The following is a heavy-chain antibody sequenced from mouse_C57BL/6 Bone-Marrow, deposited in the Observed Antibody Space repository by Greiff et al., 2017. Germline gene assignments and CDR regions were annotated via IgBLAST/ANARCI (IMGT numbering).Heavy chain of an antibody. CDR1: GYTFTSYG. V-gene: IGHV1-81*01. Sequence: QVQLKESGAELARPGASVKLSCKASGYTFTSYGISWVKQRTGQGLEWIGEIYPRSGNTYYNEKFKGKATLTADKYSSTAYMELRSLTSEDSAVYVCARWGLLRSWYFDYWGQGTTLTVSS. CDR3: ARWGLLRSWYFDY. CDR2: IYPRSGNT. J-gene: IGHJ2*01. D-gene: IGHD1-1*01.